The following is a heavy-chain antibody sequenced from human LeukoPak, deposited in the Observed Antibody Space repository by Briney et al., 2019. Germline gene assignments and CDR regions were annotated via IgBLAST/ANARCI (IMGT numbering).Heavy chain of an antibody. CDR1: RFTFDDYA. J-gene: IGHJ6*03. D-gene: IGHD3-10*01. CDR3: AKDTGSGTYYYYYMDV. Sequence: GGSLRLSCAASRFTFDDYAMHWVRQAPGKGLEWVSLISWDGGSTYYADSVKGRFTISRDNSKNSLYLQMNSLRAEDTALYYCAKDTGSGTYYYYYMDVWGKGTTVTVSS. V-gene: IGHV3-43D*03. CDR2: ISWDGGST.